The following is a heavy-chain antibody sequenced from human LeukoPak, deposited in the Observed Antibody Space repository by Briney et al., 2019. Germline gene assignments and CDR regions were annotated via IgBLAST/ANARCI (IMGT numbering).Heavy chain of an antibody. CDR1: GYTFTSYY. V-gene: IGHV1-46*01. D-gene: IGHD6-19*01. J-gene: IGHJ4*02. CDR2: INPSGGST. CDR3: ARKGLWGSYSSGYYFDF. Sequence: ASVKVSCKASGYTFTSYYMHWVRQAPGQGLEWMGIINPSGGSTIYAQKFQGRVTMTRDTSTSTVYLELSSLRSEDTAVYYCARKGLWGSYSSGYYFDFWGQGTLVTVSS.